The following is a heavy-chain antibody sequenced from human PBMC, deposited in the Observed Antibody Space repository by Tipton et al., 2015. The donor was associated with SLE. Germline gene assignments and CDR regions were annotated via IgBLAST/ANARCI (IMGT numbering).Heavy chain of an antibody. CDR1: GGSISSSSYY. CDR2: IYYTGST. V-gene: IGHV4-39*02. D-gene: IGHD3-22*01. J-gene: IGHJ4*02. CDR3: ARDLSGYYSYYFDY. Sequence: TLSLTCTVSGGSISSSSYYWGWIRQPPGKGLEWIGSIYYTGSTYYNPSLKSRVTISVDTSKNQSSLKLSSVTAADTAVYYCARDLSGYYSYYFDYWGQGTLVTVSS.